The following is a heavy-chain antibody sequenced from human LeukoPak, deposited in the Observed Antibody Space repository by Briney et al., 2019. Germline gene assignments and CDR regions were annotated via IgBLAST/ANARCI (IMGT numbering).Heavy chain of an antibody. CDR1: GYTFTSYG. V-gene: IGHV1-18*01. J-gene: IGHJ4*02. D-gene: IGHD1-26*01. CDR2: ISAYNGNT. Sequence: ASVEVSCKASGYTFTSYGISGVRQAPGQGLEWMGWISAYNGNTNYAQKLQGRVTMTTDTSTSTAYMELRSLRSDDTAVYYCARGNQWELLITRPGVMGYVAFDYWGQGTLVTVSS. CDR3: ARGNQWELLITRPGVMGYVAFDY.